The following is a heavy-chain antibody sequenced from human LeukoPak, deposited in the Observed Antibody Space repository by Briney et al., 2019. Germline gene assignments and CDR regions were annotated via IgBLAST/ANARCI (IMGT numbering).Heavy chain of an antibody. CDR2: ISGGGGST. J-gene: IGHJ4*02. CDR3: ANRRGDDYGDFDY. Sequence: GGSLRLSCAASGFTFSSYAMSWVRQAPGKGLEWVSAISGGGGSTYYADSVKGRFTIYRDNSKNSLYLQMNSLRAEDTALYYCANRRGDDYGDFDYWGQGTLVTVSS. V-gene: IGHV3-23*01. CDR1: GFTFSSYA. D-gene: IGHD5-12*01.